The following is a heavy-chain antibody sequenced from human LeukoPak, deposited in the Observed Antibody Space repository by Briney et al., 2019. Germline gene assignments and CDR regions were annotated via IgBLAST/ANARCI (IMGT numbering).Heavy chain of an antibody. V-gene: IGHV3-7*01. CDR3: AREAVYDGYYCDS. CDR1: GFTFSRYW. CDR2: INQDGSEK. D-gene: IGHD3-3*01. Sequence: GGSLRLSCAASGFTFSRYWMSWVRQAPGKGLEWVAHINQDGSEKHYVDSVKGRFTISRDSAKNSLYLQMSSLRAEDTAVYYCAREAVYDGYYCDSWGQGTLVTVSS. J-gene: IGHJ4*02.